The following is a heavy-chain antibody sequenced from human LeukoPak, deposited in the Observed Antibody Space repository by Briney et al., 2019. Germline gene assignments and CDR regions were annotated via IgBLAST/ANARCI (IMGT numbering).Heavy chain of an antibody. Sequence: GVSLTLSCAASRFTFSSYTMSWVRQAPGKGLEWVSSISGSSRYIYHADSVKGRFTISRHNAKNSLYLQMKSLRAEDTTVYYCARGIYGDTFDIWGQGTMVTVSS. J-gene: IGHJ3*02. D-gene: IGHD4-17*01. CDR3: ARGIYGDTFDI. V-gene: IGHV3-21*01. CDR1: RFTFSSYT. CDR2: ISGSSRYI.